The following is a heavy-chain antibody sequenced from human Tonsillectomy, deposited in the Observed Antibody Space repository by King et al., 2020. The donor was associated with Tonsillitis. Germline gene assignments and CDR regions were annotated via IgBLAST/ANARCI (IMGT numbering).Heavy chain of an antibody. Sequence: VQLVESGGGLVQPGGSLRLSCAASGFTFSSYCMSCVRQAPGKGLEWVANIKQEGSEKNYVESVKGRFTISRDNAKNSLYLQMNSLRAEDTAVYYCARELEYYYDSSGYYYVVDAFDIWGQGTMVTVSS. V-gene: IGHV3-7*01. CDR1: GFTFSSYC. J-gene: IGHJ3*02. D-gene: IGHD3-22*01. CDR3: ARELEYYYDSSGYYYVVDAFDI. CDR2: IKQEGSEK.